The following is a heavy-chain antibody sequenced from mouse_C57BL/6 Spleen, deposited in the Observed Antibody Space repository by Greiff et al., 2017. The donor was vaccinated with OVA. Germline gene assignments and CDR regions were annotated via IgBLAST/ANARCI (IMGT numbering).Heavy chain of an antibody. Sequence: VQLQQSGPGLVQPSQSLSITCTVSGFSLTSYGVHWVRQSPGKGLEWMGVIWREGSTDYNAAFMSRLSITKDNSKSQVFFKMNSLQADDTAIYYCARGGYYGGSGKYDWGQGTSVTVSS. CDR3: ARGGYYGGSGKYD. CDR1: GFSLTSYG. J-gene: IGHJ4*01. D-gene: IGHD1-1*01. V-gene: IGHV2-5*01. CDR2: IWREGST.